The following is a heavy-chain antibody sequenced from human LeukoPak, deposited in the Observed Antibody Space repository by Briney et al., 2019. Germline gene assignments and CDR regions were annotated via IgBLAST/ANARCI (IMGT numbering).Heavy chain of an antibody. V-gene: IGHV4-4*07. CDR2: IYTSGST. D-gene: IGHD3-22*01. CDR1: GGSISSYY. J-gene: IGHJ4*02. CDR3: AREGYYYDSSGYSYYFDY. Sequence: SETLSLTCTVSGGSISSYYWSWIRQPAGKGLEWIGRIYTSGSTNYNPSLKSRVTISVDTSKNQFSLKLSSVTAADTAVYYCAREGYYYDSSGYSYYFDYWGQGTLVTVSS.